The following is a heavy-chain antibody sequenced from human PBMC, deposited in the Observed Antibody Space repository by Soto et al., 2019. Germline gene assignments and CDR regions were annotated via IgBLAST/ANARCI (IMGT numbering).Heavy chain of an antibody. J-gene: IGHJ5*02. CDR2: IYYIGNT. Sequence: QLQLQESGPGLVKASETLSLTCAVSGASISSSSSYWGWIRQPPGKGLEWIGNIYYIGNTYYNPSLKSRVAISIASSKTSFSLKLNSVTPADTAVYYCGAQAYVAKGYHLETWGQGTLVTVSS. V-gene: IGHV4-39*02. CDR3: GAQAYVAKGYHLET. D-gene: IGHD1-1*01. CDR1: GASISSSSSY.